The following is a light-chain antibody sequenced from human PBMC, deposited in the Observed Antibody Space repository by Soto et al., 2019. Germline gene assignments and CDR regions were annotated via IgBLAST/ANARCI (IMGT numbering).Light chain of an antibody. CDR1: QSISSW. V-gene: IGKV1-5*01. CDR3: QQYNSYPMT. J-gene: IGKJ5*01. Sequence: DSQMTQSRSTLSASVGRRFTITCRASQSISSWLAWYQQKPGKAPKLLIYDASSLESGVPSRFSGSGYGTEFTLTISSLQTDDFATYYCQQYNSYPMTFGQGTRLEIK. CDR2: DAS.